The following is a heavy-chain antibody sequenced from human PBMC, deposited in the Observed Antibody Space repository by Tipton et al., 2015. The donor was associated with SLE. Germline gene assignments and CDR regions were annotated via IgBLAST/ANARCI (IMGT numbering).Heavy chain of an antibody. V-gene: IGHV3-23*03. CDR3: ASGGRGYDYMDV. J-gene: IGHJ6*03. CDR1: GFTFSSYA. CDR2: IYSGGSST. Sequence: SLRLSCAASGFTFSSYAMSWVRQAPGKGLEWVSVIYSGGSSTYYADSVKGRFTISRDNSKNTLYLQMNSLRAEDTAVYYCASGGRGYDYMDVWGKGTTVTVSS. D-gene: IGHD3-10*01.